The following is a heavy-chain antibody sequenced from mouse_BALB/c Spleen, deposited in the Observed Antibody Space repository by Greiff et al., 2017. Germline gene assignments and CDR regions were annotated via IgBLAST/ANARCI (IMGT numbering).Heavy chain of an antibody. Sequence: VQLQQSGAELVKPGASVKLSCTASGFNIKDTYMHWVKQRPEQGLEWIGWIDPENGDTEYAPKFQGKATMTADTSSNTAYLQLSSLTSEDTAVYYCRVDSSGPFAYWGQGTLVTVSA. D-gene: IGHD3-2*01. CDR2: IDPENGDT. CDR1: GFNIKDTY. J-gene: IGHJ3*01. CDR3: RVDSSGPFAY. V-gene: IGHV14-4*02.